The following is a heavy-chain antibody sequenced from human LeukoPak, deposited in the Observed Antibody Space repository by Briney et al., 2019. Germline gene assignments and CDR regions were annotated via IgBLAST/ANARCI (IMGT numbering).Heavy chain of an antibody. V-gene: IGHV4-59*08. D-gene: IGHD4-17*01. J-gene: IGHJ4*02. Sequence: SQTLSLTWPVSGGSISSYYWSWIRQLPGKGLEWIGYIYYSGRTNYNPALKSRVTISVDTSKNQSSPKLSSVTAADTAVYYCARPLHDYGDYDFGYWGQGTLVTVSS. CDR2: IYYSGRT. CDR3: ARPLHDYGDYDFGY. CDR1: GGSISSYY.